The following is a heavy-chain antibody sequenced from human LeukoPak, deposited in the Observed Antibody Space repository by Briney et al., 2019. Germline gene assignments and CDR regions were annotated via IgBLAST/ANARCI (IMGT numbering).Heavy chain of an antibody. CDR1: GFTFSSYG. CDR2: ISGSGGST. V-gene: IGHV3-23*01. J-gene: IGHJ4*02. Sequence: GGSLRLSCAASGFTFSSYGMSWVRQAPGKGLEWVSAISGSGGSTYYADSVKGRFTTSRDNSKNTLYLQMNSLRAEDTAVYYCAKGGGYYQPIDYWGQGTLVTVSS. CDR3: AKGGGYYQPIDY. D-gene: IGHD3-22*01.